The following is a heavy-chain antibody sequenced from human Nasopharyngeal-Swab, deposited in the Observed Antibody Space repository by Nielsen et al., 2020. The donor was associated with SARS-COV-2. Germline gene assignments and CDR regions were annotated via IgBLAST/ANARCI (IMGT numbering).Heavy chain of an antibody. D-gene: IGHD1-26*01. CDR3: ARVPVMGAPFPYYFDY. J-gene: IGHJ4*02. V-gene: IGHV4-59*13. CDR2: IYYSGST. Sequence: SETLSLTCTFSGGSISSYYWSWIRQPPGKGLEWIGYIYYSGSTNYNPSLKSRVTISVDTSKNQFSLKLSSVTAADTAVYYCARVPVMGAPFPYYFDYWGQGTLVTVSS. CDR1: GGSISSYY.